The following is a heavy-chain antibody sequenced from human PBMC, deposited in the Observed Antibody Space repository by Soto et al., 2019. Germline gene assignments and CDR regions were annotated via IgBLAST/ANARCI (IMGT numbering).Heavy chain of an antibody. Sequence: GGSLRLSCAASGFTFSSYGMHCVRQAPGKGLEWLAVISYDGSNKYYADSVKGRFTISRDNSKNTLYLQMNSLRAEDTAVYYCAKDRSGCFDYWGQGTLVTVSS. J-gene: IGHJ4*02. CDR3: AKDRSGCFDY. CDR1: GFTFSSYG. V-gene: IGHV3-30*18. CDR2: ISYDGSNK. D-gene: IGHD6-19*01.